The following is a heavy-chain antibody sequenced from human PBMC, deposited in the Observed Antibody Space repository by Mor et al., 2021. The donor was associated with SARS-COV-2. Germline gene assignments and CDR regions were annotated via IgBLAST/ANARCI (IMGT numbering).Heavy chain of an antibody. D-gene: IGHD2-2*01. CDR3: ARGLLTLVVPAAMIYYYYGMDV. V-gene: IGHV4-34*01. Sequence: NYNPSLKSRVTISVDTSKNQFSLKLSSVTAADTAVYYCARGLLTLVVPAAMIYYYYGMDVRGQGTTVTVSS. J-gene: IGHJ6*02.